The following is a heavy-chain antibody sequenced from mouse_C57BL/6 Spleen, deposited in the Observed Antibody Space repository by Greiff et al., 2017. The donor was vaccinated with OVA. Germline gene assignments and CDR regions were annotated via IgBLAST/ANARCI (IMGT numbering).Heavy chain of an antibody. Sequence: VQVVESGPGLVQPSQSLSITCTVSGFSLTSYGVHWVRQSPGKGLEWLGVIWSGGSTDYNAAFMSRLSITKDNSKSQVFFKMNSLQADDTAIYYCANYDYDDAMDYWGQGTSVTVSS. V-gene: IGHV2-5*01. CDR3: ANYDYDDAMDY. CDR2: IWSGGST. J-gene: IGHJ4*01. D-gene: IGHD2-4*01. CDR1: GFSLTSYG.